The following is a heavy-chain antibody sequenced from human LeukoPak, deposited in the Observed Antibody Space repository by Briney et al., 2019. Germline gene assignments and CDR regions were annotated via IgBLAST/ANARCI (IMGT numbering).Heavy chain of an antibody. V-gene: IGHV1-18*01. D-gene: IGHD6-13*01. CDR1: GYTFTSYG. Sequence: ASVKVSCKASGYTFTSYGISWVRQAPGQGLEWMGWISAYNGNTNYAQKLQGRVTMTTDTSTSTAYMELRSLRTDDTAVYYCARDNPYSSSGDAFDIWGQGTMVTVSS. CDR2: ISAYNGNT. J-gene: IGHJ3*02. CDR3: ARDNPYSSSGDAFDI.